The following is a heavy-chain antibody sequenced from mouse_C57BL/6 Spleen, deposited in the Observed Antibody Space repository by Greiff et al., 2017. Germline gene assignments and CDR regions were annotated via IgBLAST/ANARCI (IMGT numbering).Heavy chain of an antibody. CDR1: GYSITSGYY. D-gene: IGHD2-12*01. CDR2: IRYDGSN. CDR3: AGVALLEDMDY. V-gene: IGHV3-6*01. J-gene: IGHJ4*01. Sequence: DVLLQESGPGLVKPSQSLSLTCSVTGYSITSGYYWNWIRQSPGNKLEWMGYIRYDGSNNYNPSLKNRISITRDTSKNQFYLKLNSVATEDTATYYCAGVALLEDMDYWGQRTSVTVSS.